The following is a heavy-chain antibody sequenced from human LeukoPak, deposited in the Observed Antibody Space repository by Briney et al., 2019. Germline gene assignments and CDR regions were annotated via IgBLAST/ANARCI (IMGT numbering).Heavy chain of an antibody. CDR1: GGSISTYY. CDR3: ARMGGYSGYATH. Sequence: KPSETLSLTCTVSGGSISTYYGSWIRQPPGKGLEWIGYIHYSGTTNYNPSLKNRVTISLDTSKNQFSLNLGSVTAADTAVYFCARMGGYSGYATHWGQGTLVTVSS. D-gene: IGHD5-12*01. CDR2: IHYSGTT. J-gene: IGHJ4*02. V-gene: IGHV4-59*08.